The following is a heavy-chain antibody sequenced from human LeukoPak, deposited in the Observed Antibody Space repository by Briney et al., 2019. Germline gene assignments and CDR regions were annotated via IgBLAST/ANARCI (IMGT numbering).Heavy chain of an antibody. D-gene: IGHD6-6*01. Sequence: GGSLRLSCTASGFSFSGHWMHWARQLPGKGLVWVSRISPTGSTTSYADSVEGRFTVSRDNAKNTLYLQVNNLRAEDTAVYYCARGPNSNWSGLDFWGQGTLLTVSS. CDR2: ISPTGSTT. V-gene: IGHV3-74*01. CDR3: ARGPNSNWSGLDF. CDR1: GFSFSGHW. J-gene: IGHJ4*02.